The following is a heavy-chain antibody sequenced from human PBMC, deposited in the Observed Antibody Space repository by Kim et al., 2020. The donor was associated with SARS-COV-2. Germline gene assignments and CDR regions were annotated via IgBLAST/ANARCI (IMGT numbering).Heavy chain of an antibody. V-gene: IGHV3-30*04. J-gene: IGHJ6*02. CDR2: ISYDGTDK. CDR1: GFSFSSFA. D-gene: IGHD3-22*01. CDR3: ASGFYSSGRGGMDV. Sequence: GGSLRLSCVATGFSFSSFAMYWVRQAPGKGLEWVAFISYDGTDKDYAASVKGRFTISRDNSRNTLYLEMNILRVEETAVYYCASGFYSSGRGGMDVWGQG.